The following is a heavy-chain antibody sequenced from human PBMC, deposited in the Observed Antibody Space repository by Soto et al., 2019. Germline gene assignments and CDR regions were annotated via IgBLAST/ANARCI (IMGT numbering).Heavy chain of an antibody. Sequence: QLQLQESGSGLVKPSQTLSLTCAVSGGSISSGGYSWSWIRQPPGKGLEWIGYIYHSGSTYYNPSLKSGVTVVVVGSMNQFSLKLSSVTAADTAVYYCARVPGLWGRGALVTVSS. CDR3: ARVPGL. J-gene: IGHJ2*01. V-gene: IGHV4-30-2*01. CDR1: GGSISSGGYS. CDR2: IYHSGST.